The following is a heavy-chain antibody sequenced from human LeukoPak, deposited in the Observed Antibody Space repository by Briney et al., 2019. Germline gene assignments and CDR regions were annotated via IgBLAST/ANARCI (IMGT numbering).Heavy chain of an antibody. CDR3: ARTHYGDYHYYYYGMDV. V-gene: IGHV4-59*06. CDR2: IYYSGST. J-gene: IGHJ6*02. D-gene: IGHD4-17*01. CDR1: GGSISSYY. Sequence: SETLSLTCTVSGGSISSYYWSWIRQPPGKGLEWIGYIYYSGSTYYNPSLKSRVTISVDTSKNQFSLKLSSVTAADTAVYYCARTHYGDYHYYYYGMDVWGQGTTVTVSS.